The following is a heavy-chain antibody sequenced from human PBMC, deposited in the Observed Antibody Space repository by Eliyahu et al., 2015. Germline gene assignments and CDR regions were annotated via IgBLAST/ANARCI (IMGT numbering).Heavy chain of an antibody. V-gene: IGHV1-2*02. J-gene: IGHJ5*02. D-gene: IGHD2-15*01. CDR1: GYTFSGYY. CDR3: ARERSECSGGTCHRRTFDP. Sequence: QVQLVQSGAEVKNPGASVKISCKASGYTFSGYYMPXARQAPGQGLEXXGWGNPNSGGTHYAQNFQGRVTMTRDTSINTAYMELNRLRSDDTAVYYCARERSECSGGTCHRRTFDPWGQGTLVTVSS. CDR2: GNPNSGGT.